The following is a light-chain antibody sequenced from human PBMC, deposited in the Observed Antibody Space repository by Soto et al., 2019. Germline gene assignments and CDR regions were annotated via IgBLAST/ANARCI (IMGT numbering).Light chain of an antibody. V-gene: IGKV1-39*01. J-gene: IGKJ3*01. CDR3: QQCYSAVT. Sequence: DIQMTQSPPSLYASIGDRVTITCRASQNINRCLNWYQQKAGTAPKLLIYAASTAQGGVPSRFSGSGSRTDFTLTIGSLQPEDLATYYCQQCYSAVTFGPGTKVAI. CDR1: QNINRC. CDR2: AAS.